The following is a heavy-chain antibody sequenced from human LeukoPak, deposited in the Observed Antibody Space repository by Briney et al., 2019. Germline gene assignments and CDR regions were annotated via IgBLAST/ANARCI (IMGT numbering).Heavy chain of an antibody. D-gene: IGHD1-26*01. Sequence: GGSLRLSCAASGFTFSSYVMSWVRQAPGKGLEWVSAISGSGGSTYYADSVKGRYTISRDNSKNTLYLQMNSLRAEDTAVYYCAKGNSGSYYLFDYWGQGTLVTVSS. CDR2: ISGSGGST. V-gene: IGHV3-23*01. J-gene: IGHJ4*02. CDR1: GFTFSSYV. CDR3: AKGNSGSYYLFDY.